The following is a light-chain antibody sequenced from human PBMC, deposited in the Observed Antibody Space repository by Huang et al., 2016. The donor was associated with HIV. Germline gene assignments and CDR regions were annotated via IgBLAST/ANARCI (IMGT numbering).Light chain of an antibody. V-gene: IGKV3-15*01. CDR1: QSVSSN. CDR3: QQYHNWPPWT. CDR2: GAA. J-gene: IGKJ1*01. Sequence: EIVMTQSPATLSVSPGERAALSCRASQSVSSNLAWYQQKPGQAPRLLMYGAATRATGIPARFSSSGCGREVTLTITSLQSEDVAIYYCQQYHNWPPWTFGQGTKVEIK.